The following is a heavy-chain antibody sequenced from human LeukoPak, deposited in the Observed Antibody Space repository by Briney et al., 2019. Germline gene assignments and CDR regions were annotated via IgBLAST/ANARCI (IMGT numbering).Heavy chain of an antibody. CDR2: IFYSVNT. CDR1: GDSISSYY. J-gene: IGHJ4*02. V-gene: IGHV4-59*12. D-gene: IGHD5-12*01. CDR3: ARYYGGYSTGFDY. Sequence: SETLSLTCTVSGDSISSYYWNWIRQPPGTGLEWIGYIFYSVNTNYNPSLKSRLTISVDKSKNQFSLKLSSVSAADTAVYYCARYYGGYSTGFDYWGQGTLVTVSS.